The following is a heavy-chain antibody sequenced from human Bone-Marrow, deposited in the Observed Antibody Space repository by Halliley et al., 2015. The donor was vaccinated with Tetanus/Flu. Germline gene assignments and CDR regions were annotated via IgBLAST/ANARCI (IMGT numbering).Heavy chain of an antibody. CDR2: IHHSGST. J-gene: IGHJ2*01. Sequence: WIGEIHHSGSTNYNPSLKSRVTISVDKSKNQFSLKLSSMTVAETAVYYCARRGSGDYWYFDLWGRGTLVTVSS. CDR3: ARRGSGDYWYFDL. V-gene: IGHV4-4*02. D-gene: IGHD2-21*01.